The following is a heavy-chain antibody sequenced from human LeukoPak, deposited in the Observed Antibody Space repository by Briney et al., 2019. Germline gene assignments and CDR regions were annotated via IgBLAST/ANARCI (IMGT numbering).Heavy chain of an antibody. V-gene: IGHV3-21*04. Sequence: PGGSLRLSCAASGFTFSDYSMNWVRQAPGEGLEWVSSITSSSSYIYYADSVKGRFTISRDNAKNSLYLQMDSLRVEDTAVYYCARGDIVVVLDAPNWLDPWGQGTLVTVSS. CDR1: GFTFSDYS. CDR2: ITSSSSYI. D-gene: IGHD2-2*01. J-gene: IGHJ5*02. CDR3: ARGDIVVVLDAPNWLDP.